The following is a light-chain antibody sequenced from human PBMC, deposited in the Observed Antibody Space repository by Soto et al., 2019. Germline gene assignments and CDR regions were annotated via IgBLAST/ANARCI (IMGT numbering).Light chain of an antibody. CDR3: QQSYTSPPT. Sequence: DIQLTQSPSALFASVGDRVTITCRASQPISTYLHWYQQKPGKVPNLLVYRASSLQSGVPSRFSGGGSGTDFTLTISGLQPADFATYYCQQSYTSPPTFGQGTTVEIK. V-gene: IGKV1-39*01. CDR1: QPISTY. CDR2: RAS. J-gene: IGKJ1*01.